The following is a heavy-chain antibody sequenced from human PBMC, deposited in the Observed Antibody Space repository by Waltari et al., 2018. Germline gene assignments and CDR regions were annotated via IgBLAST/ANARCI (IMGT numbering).Heavy chain of an antibody. D-gene: IGHD3-22*01. Sequence: QVQLVQSGAEVKKPGASVKVSCKASGYTFTSYAMHWVRQAPGQRLEWMGWINAGNGNTKYSQKFQGRVTITRDTSASTAYMELSSLRSEDTAVYYCARGSNPYDSSGYYFRWGQGTLVTVSS. V-gene: IGHV1-3*01. J-gene: IGHJ4*02. CDR1: GYTFTSYA. CDR3: ARGSNPYDSSGYYFR. CDR2: INAGNGNT.